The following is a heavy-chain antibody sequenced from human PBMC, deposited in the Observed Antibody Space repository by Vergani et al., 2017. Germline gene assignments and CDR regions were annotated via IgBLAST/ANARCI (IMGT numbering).Heavy chain of an antibody. V-gene: IGHV3-33*01. CDR3: TRSGYCAHGVCYMKYYYYMDV. Sequence: QVQLEESGGGVVQPGRSLRLSCAGSGFTLSSHAMHWVRQAPGKGLEWVAFIWYDGSKEYYADSVEGRFTISRDNSKDTLYLQMNNLKAADTAVYYCTRSGYCAHGVCYMKYYYYMDVWGKGTAVTVSS. D-gene: IGHD2-8*01. CDR1: GFTLSSHA. J-gene: IGHJ6*03. CDR2: IWYDGSKE.